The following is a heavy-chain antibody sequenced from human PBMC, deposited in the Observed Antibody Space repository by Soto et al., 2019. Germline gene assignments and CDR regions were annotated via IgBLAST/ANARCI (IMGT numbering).Heavy chain of an antibody. CDR1: GYTFTSYY. D-gene: IGHD3-22*01. V-gene: IGHV1-46*01. CDR2: INPSGGST. CDR3: ARGRWEYYDSSGYYHY. Sequence: QVQLVQSGAEVKKPGASVKVSCKASGYTFTSYYMHWVRQAPGQGLEWMGIINPSGGSTSYAQKFQGRVTMTRDTSTSTVYMELSSLRSEATAVYYCARGRWEYYDSSGYYHYWGQGTLVTVSS. J-gene: IGHJ4*02.